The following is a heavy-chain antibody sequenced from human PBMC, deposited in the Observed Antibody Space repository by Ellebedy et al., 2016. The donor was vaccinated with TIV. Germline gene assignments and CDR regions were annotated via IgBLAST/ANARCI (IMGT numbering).Heavy chain of an antibody. V-gene: IGHV3-48*01. CDR3: VPRMVVAFEY. J-gene: IGHJ4*02. Sequence: PGGSLRLSCVASGFIFSSYYMTWVRQAPGKGLEWISYISGSGGMMDHADSVKGRFTISRDNSKNTLYLQMSSLTPEDTAVYYCVPRMVVAFEYWGQGTLVTVSS. CDR1: GFIFSSYY. CDR2: ISGSGGMM. D-gene: IGHD2-21*01.